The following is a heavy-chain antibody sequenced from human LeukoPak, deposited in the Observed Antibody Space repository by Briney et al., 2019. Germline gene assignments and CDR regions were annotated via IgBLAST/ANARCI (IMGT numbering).Heavy chain of an antibody. D-gene: IGHD3-10*01. CDR3: ARVYYGSGNHYYFDY. Sequence: SETLSLTCTVSGGSFSSGSYYWSWIRQPAGKGLEWIGRIYTSGSTNYNPSLKSRVTISVDTSKNQFSLKLSSVTAADTAVYYCARVYYGSGNHYYFDYWGQGTLVTVSS. V-gene: IGHV4-61*02. CDR1: GGSFSSGSYY. CDR2: IYTSGST. J-gene: IGHJ4*02.